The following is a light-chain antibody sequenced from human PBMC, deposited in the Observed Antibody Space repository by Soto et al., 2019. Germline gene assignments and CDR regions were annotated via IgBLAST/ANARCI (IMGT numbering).Light chain of an antibody. Sequence: EIVLPQSPATLSLSPGERATLSCRASQSVDRFLAWYQQKPGQAPRLLIYDASDRATGIPARFSGSGSGTDFTLTISSLEPEDSAVYYCQQRSNWLTFGGGTKVDIK. J-gene: IGKJ4*01. CDR3: QQRSNWLT. CDR1: QSVDRF. CDR2: DAS. V-gene: IGKV3-11*01.